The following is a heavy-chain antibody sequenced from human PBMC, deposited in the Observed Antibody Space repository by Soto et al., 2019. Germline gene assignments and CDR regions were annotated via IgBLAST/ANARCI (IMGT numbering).Heavy chain of an antibody. Sequence: SETLSLTCAVYGGSFSGYSWTLIRQPPGRGLEWIGEINHSITTNYNPSLKSRVTISVDTSKNQFSLKLSSVTAADTAVYYCARDPTYYDILTGYFFDYWGQGTLVTVSS. CDR3: ARDPTYYDILTGYFFDY. CDR2: INHSITT. J-gene: IGHJ4*02. CDR1: GGSFSGYS. D-gene: IGHD3-9*01. V-gene: IGHV4-34*01.